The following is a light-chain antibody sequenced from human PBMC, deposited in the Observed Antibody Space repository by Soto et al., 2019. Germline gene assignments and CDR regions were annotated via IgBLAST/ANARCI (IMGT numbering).Light chain of an antibody. V-gene: IGKV3-20*01. J-gene: IGKJ1*01. CDR3: QQYGSSRWT. Sequence: EIVLTHSPATLSLSPGERATLSCRASQSVSSSYLAWYQQKPGQAPRLLIYAASSRATGIPDRFSGSGSGTDFTLTISRLEPEDFAVYYCQQYGSSRWTFGQGTKVEIK. CDR2: AAS. CDR1: QSVSSSY.